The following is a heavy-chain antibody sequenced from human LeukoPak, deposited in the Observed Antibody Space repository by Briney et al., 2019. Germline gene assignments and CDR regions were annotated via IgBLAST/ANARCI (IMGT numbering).Heavy chain of an antibody. CDR1: GFTFSSYA. Sequence: PGRSLRLSCAASGFTFSSYAMRWVRQAPGKGLEWVAVISYDGSNKYYADSVKGRFTISRDNSKNTLYLQMNSLRAEDTAVYYCAGYSSSSTWGQGTLVTVSS. J-gene: IGHJ4*02. CDR2: ISYDGSNK. D-gene: IGHD6-6*01. CDR3: AGYSSSST. V-gene: IGHV3-30-3*01.